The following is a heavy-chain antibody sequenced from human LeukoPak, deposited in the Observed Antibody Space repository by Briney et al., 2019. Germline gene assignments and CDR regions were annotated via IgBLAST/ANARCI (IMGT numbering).Heavy chain of an antibody. J-gene: IGHJ4*02. CDR3: ARSNTSVGATRGAFDY. CDR1: GYSITSGYY. CDR2: IYHSGST. D-gene: IGHD1-26*01. Sequence: SETLSLTCTVSGYSITSGYYWGWIRQPPGKGLEWIGSIYHSGSTHYNPSLNSRVTMSVDTSKNQVSLKLSSVTAADTAVYYCARSNTSVGATRGAFDYWGQGTLVTVSS. V-gene: IGHV4-38-2*02.